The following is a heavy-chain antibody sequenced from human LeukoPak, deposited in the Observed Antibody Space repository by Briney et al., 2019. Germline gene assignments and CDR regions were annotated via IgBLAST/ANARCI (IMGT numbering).Heavy chain of an antibody. Sequence: ASVKVSCMASGYTFTGYYMHWVRQAPGQGLEWMGWVNTHTGATNYAQKFQGAVTMTRDTSISTAYMELSRPRSDDTAMYYCARSGKGHVYGFFDYWGQGTLVTVSS. V-gene: IGHV1-2*02. CDR3: ARSGKGHVYGFFDY. CDR1: GYTFTGYY. CDR2: VNTHTGAT. D-gene: IGHD3-10*01. J-gene: IGHJ4*02.